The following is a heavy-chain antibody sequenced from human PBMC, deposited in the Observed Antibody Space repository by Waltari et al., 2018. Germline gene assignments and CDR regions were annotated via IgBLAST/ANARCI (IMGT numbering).Heavy chain of an antibody. J-gene: IGHJ4*02. CDR1: GDSISSYY. CDR2: IYYSGST. CDR3: VRQGAFWSGPDH. V-gene: IGHV4-59*08. Sequence: QVQLRESGPGLVKPSETLSLTCTVSGDSISSYYWSWIRQPPGKGLEWIGHIYYSGSTIYNSSLESRVTMSVDTSKRQISLKLNSLTAADTAVYYCVRQGAFWSGPDHWCQGTLVTVSS. D-gene: IGHD3-3*01.